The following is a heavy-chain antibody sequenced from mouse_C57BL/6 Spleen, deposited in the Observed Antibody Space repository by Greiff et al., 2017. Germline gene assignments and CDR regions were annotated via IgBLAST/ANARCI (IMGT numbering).Heavy chain of an antibody. CDR3: ARGAYGSMRFAY. D-gene: IGHD1-1*01. J-gene: IGHJ3*01. CDR1: GYSITSGYD. V-gene: IGHV3-1*01. CDR2: ISYSGST. Sequence: EVQLQESGPGMVKPSQSLSLTCTVTGYSITSGYDWHWIRHFPGNKLEWMGYISYSGSTNYNPSLKSRISITHDTSKNHFFLKLNSVTTEDTATYYCARGAYGSMRFAYWGQGTLVTVSA.